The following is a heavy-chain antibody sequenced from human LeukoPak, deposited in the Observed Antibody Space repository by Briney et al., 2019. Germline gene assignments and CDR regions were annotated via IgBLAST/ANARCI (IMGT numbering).Heavy chain of an antibody. V-gene: IGHV4-30-4*01. CDR2: IYYSGST. CDR1: GGSISSYY. J-gene: IGHJ4*02. Sequence: PSETLSLTCTVSGGSISSYYWSWIRQPPGKGLEWIGYIYYSGSTYYNPSLKSRVTISVDTSKNQFSLKLSSVTAADTAVYYCARDCSSTSCYYYWGQGTLVTVSS. D-gene: IGHD2-2*01. CDR3: ARDCSSTSCYYY.